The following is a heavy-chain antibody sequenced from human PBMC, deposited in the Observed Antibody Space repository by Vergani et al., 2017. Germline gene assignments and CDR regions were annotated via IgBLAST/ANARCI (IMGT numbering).Heavy chain of an antibody. V-gene: IGHV3-23*01. CDR3: AKLRGDSYYDGMDV. CDR2: IRGSGGST. CDR1: GFSFSSFA. D-gene: IGHD3-10*01. Sequence: EVQLLESGGGLVQPGGSLRLSCAASGFSFSSFAMSWVRQAPGKGLEWVSVIRGSGGSTYYADSVKGRFTISRDNSKNTLYLQMNSLRAEDTAVYYCAKLRGDSYYDGMDVWGQGTTVTVSS. J-gene: IGHJ6*02.